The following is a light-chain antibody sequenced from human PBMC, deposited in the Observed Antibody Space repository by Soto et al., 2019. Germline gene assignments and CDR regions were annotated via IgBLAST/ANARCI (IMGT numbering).Light chain of an antibody. CDR2: VNS. Sequence: QSVLTQPPAVSGAPGQRVTISCTGSSSNIGAGNNVHCYQHLPGTAPKLLIFVNSNRPSGVPDLFSGSKSGTSASLAITGLQAEHEADYYCKSYDSSLSGWVFGGGTQLTVL. J-gene: IGLJ3*02. CDR1: SSNIGAGNN. CDR3: KSYDSSLSGWV. V-gene: IGLV1-40*01.